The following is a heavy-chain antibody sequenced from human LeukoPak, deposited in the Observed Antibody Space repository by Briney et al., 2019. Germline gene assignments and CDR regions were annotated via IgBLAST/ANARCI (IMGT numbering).Heavy chain of an antibody. CDR2: MNPNSGNT. Sequence: ASVKVSCKASGYTFTSYDINWVRQATGQGLEWMGWMNPNSGNTGYAQKFQGRVTMTRNTSISTAYMELSSLRSEDTAVYYFARYGVPAAQYYFDYWGQGTLVTVSS. V-gene: IGHV1-8*01. CDR1: GYTFTSYD. J-gene: IGHJ4*02. CDR3: ARYGVPAAQYYFDY. D-gene: IGHD2-2*01.